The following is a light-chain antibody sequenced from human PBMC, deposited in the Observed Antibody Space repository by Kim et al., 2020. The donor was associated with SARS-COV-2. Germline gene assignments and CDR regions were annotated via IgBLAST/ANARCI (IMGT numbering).Light chain of an antibody. CDR2: QDT. CDR3: QAWDSNNVV. Sequence: SYELTQPPSVSVSPGQTASITCSGDKLGDKYACWYQQKPGQSPVVVIYQDTRRPSGVPERFSGSNSGNTATLTISETQALDEADYYCQAWDSNNVVFGGG. CDR1: KLGDKY. J-gene: IGLJ2*01. V-gene: IGLV3-1*01.